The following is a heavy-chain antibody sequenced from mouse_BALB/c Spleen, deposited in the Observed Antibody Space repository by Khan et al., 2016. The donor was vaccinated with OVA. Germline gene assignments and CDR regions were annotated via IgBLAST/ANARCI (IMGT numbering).Heavy chain of an antibody. CDR3: ARIYGSDFDY. J-gene: IGHJ2*01. D-gene: IGHD1-1*01. V-gene: IGHV1-20*02. CDR2: INPHIGET. Sequence: EVQLQQSGPELVKPGASMKISCKASGYSFTGYFMNWVMQSHGKSLEWIGRINPHIGETFYNPKFKGKATLTVDESSSTAHMELRSLASEDSAVYYCARIYGSDFDYWGQGTTLTVSS. CDR1: GYSFTGYF.